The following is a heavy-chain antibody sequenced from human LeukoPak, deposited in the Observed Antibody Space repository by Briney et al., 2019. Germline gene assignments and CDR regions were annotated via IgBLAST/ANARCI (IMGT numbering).Heavy chain of an antibody. D-gene: IGHD3-10*01. V-gene: IGHV3-33*01. CDR1: GFTLRSYG. CDR2: IWHDGSVL. CDR3: ARDRGQDDPIDI. J-gene: IGHJ4*02. Sequence: GRSLRLSCAASGFTLRSYGMHWVRQAPGEGLEWVAVIWHDGSVLDYSESVKGRFTVSRDNRKNTLYLQMDSLRVEDTAVYYCARDRGQDDPIDIWGQRTLVTVSS.